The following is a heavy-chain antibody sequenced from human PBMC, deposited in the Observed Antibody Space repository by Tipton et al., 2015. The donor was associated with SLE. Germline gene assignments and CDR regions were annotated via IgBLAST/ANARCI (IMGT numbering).Heavy chain of an antibody. Sequence: TLSLTCTVSGGSIGSSSYYWGWIRQPPGKGLEWIGSIYYSGSTYYNPSLKSRVTISVDTSKNQFSLKLSSVTAADTAVYYCARDPFRFLEGEDAFDIWGQGTMVTVSS. V-gene: IGHV4-39*07. D-gene: IGHD3-3*01. CDR2: IYYSGST. CDR3: ARDPFRFLEGEDAFDI. J-gene: IGHJ3*02. CDR1: GGSIGSSSYY.